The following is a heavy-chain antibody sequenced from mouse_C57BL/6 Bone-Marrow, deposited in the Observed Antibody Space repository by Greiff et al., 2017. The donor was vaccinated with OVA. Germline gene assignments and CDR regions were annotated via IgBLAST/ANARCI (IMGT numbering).Heavy chain of an antibody. D-gene: IGHD2-3*01. V-gene: IGHV2-2*01. CDR1: GFSFTSYG. J-gene: IGHJ3*01. Sequence: VQVVESGPGLVQPSQSLSITCTASGFSFTSYGVHWVRQSPGKGLEWLGVIWSGGSTDYNAAFISRQGISKDNSKSQVFFKMNSLQSDDTAIYSCARDDGYAWFAYWGQGTLVTVSA. CDR3: ARDDGYAWFAY. CDR2: IWSGGST.